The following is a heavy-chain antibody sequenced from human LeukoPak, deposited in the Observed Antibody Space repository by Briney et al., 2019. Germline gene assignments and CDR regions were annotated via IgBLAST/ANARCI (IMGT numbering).Heavy chain of an antibody. CDR3: AKAGSPGSYRVRLWFGESPKGGFDY. CDR2: ISGSGGST. V-gene: IGHV3-23*01. D-gene: IGHD3-10*01. Sequence: PGGSLRLSCAASGFTFSSYAMSWVRQAPGKGLEWVSAISGSGGSTYYADSVKGRFTISRDNSKNTLYLQMNSLRAEDTAVYYCAKAGSPGSYRVRLWFGESPKGGFDYWGQGTLVTVSS. CDR1: GFTFSSYA. J-gene: IGHJ4*02.